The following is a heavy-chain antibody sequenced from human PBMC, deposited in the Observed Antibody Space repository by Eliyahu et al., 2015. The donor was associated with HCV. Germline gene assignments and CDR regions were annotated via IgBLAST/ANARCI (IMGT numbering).Heavy chain of an antibody. CDR3: VRGPTGAGFWFDP. D-gene: IGHD1-26*01. J-gene: IGHJ5*02. V-gene: IGHV4-31*11. CDR1: GGSFSRDADY. CDR2: ISSSGGT. Sequence: QVQLQESGPGLVKPSETLSLTCAVSGGSFSRDADYWSWIRQHPGKGPQWMGYISSSGGTYFNPSLKSRLTMSADTSRNHFSLKLTSVTAADTAVYYCVRGPTGAGFWFDPWGQGTLVIVS.